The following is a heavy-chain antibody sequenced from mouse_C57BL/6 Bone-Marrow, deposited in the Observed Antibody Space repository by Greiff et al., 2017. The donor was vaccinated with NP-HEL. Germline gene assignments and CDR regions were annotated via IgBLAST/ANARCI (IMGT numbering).Heavy chain of an antibody. Sequence: QVKLKESGPGLVAPSQRLSITCTVSGFSLTSYAISWVRQTPGKGLEWLGVIWTDGGTKYNSALKSRLSISKDNSKSQVFLKMNRLQTDDTARDYCARNPSGSSHYYAMDYWGQGTSVAVSS. CDR3: ARNPSGSSHYYAMDY. D-gene: IGHD1-1*01. CDR2: IWTDGGT. CDR1: GFSLTSYA. V-gene: IGHV2-9-1*01. J-gene: IGHJ4*01.